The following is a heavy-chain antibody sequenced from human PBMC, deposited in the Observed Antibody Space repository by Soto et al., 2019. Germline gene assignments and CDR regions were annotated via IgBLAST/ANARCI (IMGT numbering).Heavy chain of an antibody. D-gene: IGHD4-17*01. CDR3: ARGATVPQYAY. CDR1: GVSVSSGSFY. J-gene: IGHJ4*02. Sequence: QVQLQESGPGLVKPSETLSLTCTVSGVSVSSGSFYWAWIRQPPGKGLEWIGFGCYSGTTNYKPSLKSRVTISVDTSRIQISLKVSSLTAADTAVYYCARGATVPQYAYWGQGTLVTVSS. CDR2: GCYSGTT. V-gene: IGHV4-61*01.